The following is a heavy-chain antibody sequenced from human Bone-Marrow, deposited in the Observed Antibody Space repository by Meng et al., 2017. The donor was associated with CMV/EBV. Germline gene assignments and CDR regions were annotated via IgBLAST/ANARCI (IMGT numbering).Heavy chain of an antibody. CDR3: ARGPVAVAGIVDY. CDR1: GYTFTSYG. CDR2: ISAYNGNT. J-gene: IGHJ4*02. Sequence: ASVKVSCKASGYTFTSYGISWVRQAPGQGLEWMGWISAYNGNTNYAQKLQGRVTMTTDTSTSTAHTELRSLRSDDTAVYNSARGPVAVAGIVDYWGQGTLVTVSS. D-gene: IGHD6-19*01. V-gene: IGHV1-18*01.